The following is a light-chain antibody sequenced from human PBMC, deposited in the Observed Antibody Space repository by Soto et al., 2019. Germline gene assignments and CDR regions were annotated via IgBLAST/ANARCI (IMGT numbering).Light chain of an antibody. Sequence: EIVMTQSPATLSVSPGERATLSCRASQSVSNNYLSWYQHKPGHATRLLIYGAYNTATGIPDRLSGSGSGTDFTLTISRLEPEDFAVYYCQQYGSSGPFGQGTKVDIK. V-gene: IGKV3-20*01. CDR1: QSVSNNY. J-gene: IGKJ1*01. CDR2: GAY. CDR3: QQYGSSGP.